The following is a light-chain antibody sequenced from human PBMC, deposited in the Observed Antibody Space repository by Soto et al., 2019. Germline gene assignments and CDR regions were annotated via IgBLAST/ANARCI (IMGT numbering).Light chain of an antibody. Sequence: QAVVTQPPSVSGAPGQRVTISCTGSSSKIGAGYDVHWYQQLPGTAPKLFIYGNSNRPSGVPDRFSGSKSGTSASLAITGLQAEDEADYYCQSYDSSLSVVVFGGGTKVTVL. CDR1: SSKIGAGYD. V-gene: IGLV1-40*01. CDR3: QSYDSSLSVVV. J-gene: IGLJ2*01. CDR2: GNS.